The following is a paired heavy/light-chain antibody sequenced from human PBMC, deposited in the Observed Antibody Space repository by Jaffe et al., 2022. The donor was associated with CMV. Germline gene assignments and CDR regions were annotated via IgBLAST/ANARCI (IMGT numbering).Light chain of an antibody. Sequence: QSALTQPASVSGSPGQSITISCTGISSDVGSYNLVSWYQQHPGKVPKLIIYEVNKRPSGVSHRFSGSKSGNTASLTISGLQAADEADYYCCSYAGFWVFGGGTKLTVL. CDR3: CSYAGFWV. J-gene: IGLJ3*02. V-gene: IGLV2-23*02. CDR1: SSDVGSYNL. CDR2: EVN.
Heavy chain of an antibody. Sequence: QVQLVQSGAEMKNPGASVRVSCKASGYPFTGYSIIWVRQAPGQGLEWMGGISPYNDNAKYVQTLQGRITVTTDTSTNTAYMELRSLTTDDTAVYFCARRGNGASFDSWGQGTLVTVSS. V-gene: IGHV1-18*01. CDR2: ISPYNDNA. CDR3: ARRGNGASFDS. CDR1: GYPFTGYS. J-gene: IGHJ4*02. D-gene: IGHD2-8*01.